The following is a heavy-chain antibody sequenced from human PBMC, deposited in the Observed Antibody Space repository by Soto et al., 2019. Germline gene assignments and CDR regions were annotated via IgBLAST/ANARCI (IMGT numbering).Heavy chain of an antibody. Sequence: EVQLLESGGGLVQPGGSLRLSCSASGFTFSSYAMSWVRQAPGKGLEWVSGISGSGGNTYHADSVKGRFTISRVNSKNTLNLQMNSLRAADTAVYYCAKAGTELQWLVQFDYWGEGTLVTVSS. CDR2: ISGSGGNT. V-gene: IGHV3-23*01. D-gene: IGHD6-19*01. J-gene: IGHJ4*02. CDR1: GFTFSSYA. CDR3: AKAGTELQWLVQFDY.